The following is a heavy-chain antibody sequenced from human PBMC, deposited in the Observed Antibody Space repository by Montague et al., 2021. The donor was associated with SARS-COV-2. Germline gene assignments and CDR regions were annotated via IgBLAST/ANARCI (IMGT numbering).Heavy chain of an antibody. CDR2: IYYSGST. J-gene: IGHJ4*02. CDR1: GGSTSSYY. Sequence: SETLSLTYTVSGGSTSSYYWSWIRQPPGKGLEWIGYIYYSGSTNYNPSLRSRVTISVDTSKNQFSLKLSSVTAADTAVYYCARGFDYWGQGTLVTVSS. V-gene: IGHV4-59*01. CDR3: ARGFDY.